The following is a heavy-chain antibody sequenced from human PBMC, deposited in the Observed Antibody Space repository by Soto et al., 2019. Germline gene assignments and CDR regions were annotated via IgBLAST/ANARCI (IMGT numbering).Heavy chain of an antibody. V-gene: IGHV1-18*01. CDR1: GYTFTSYG. Sequence: SVKVSCKASGYTFTSYGISWVRQAPVQGLEWMGWISAYNGNTNYAQKLQGRVTMTTDTSTGTAYMELRSLRSDDTAVYYCARVRAYCGGDRYYTYDAFDIWGQGTMVTVSS. J-gene: IGHJ3*02. CDR2: ISAYNGNT. D-gene: IGHD2-21*02. CDR3: ARVRAYCGGDRYYTYDAFDI.